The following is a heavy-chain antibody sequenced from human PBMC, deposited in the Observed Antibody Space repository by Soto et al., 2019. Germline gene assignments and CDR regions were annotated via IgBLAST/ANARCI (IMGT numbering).Heavy chain of an antibody. J-gene: IGHJ4*02. V-gene: IGHV3-21*01. Sequence: PGGSLRLSCAASGFTFSSYSMNWVRQAPGKGLEWVSSISSSSSYIYYADSVKGRFTISRDNAKNSLYLQMNSLRAEDTAVYYCSRDSVDYGDYVCAYWGKGTLVTVYS. CDR1: GFTFSSYS. CDR3: SRDSVDYGDYVCAY. CDR2: ISSSSSYI. D-gene: IGHD4-17*01.